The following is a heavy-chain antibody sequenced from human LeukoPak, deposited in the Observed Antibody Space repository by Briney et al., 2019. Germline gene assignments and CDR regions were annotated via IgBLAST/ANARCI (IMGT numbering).Heavy chain of an antibody. D-gene: IGHD3-3*01. CDR2: IKTRTDGGTT. V-gene: IGHV3-15*01. CDR3: TTITYYDFWSGYSNFDY. Sequence: GGSLRLSCAASGFTFSNAWMSWVRQAPGKGLEWVGLIKTRTDGGTTDYAAPVKGRFTISGDDSKNTLYLQMNSLKIEDTAVYYCTTITYYDFWSGYSNFDYWGQGTLVTVSS. J-gene: IGHJ4*02. CDR1: GFTFSNAW.